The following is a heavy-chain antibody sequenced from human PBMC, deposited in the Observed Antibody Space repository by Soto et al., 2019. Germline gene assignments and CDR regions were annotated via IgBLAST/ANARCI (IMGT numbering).Heavy chain of an antibody. CDR2: INHSGTT. D-gene: IGHD2-15*01. CDR1: GGSFSDYF. Sequence: QVQLQQWGAGLLKPSETLSLTCAVYGGSFSDYFCSWIRQPPGKGLEWIGEINHSGTTYYNPSLESRFSMSVDRSKKQFALQLTSVTAAATAVYYCARVSRGYYDHWGQGTLVTVSS. V-gene: IGHV4-34*01. CDR3: ARVSRGYYDH. J-gene: IGHJ4*02.